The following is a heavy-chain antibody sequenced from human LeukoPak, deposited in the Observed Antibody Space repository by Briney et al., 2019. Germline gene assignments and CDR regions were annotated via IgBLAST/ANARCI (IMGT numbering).Heavy chain of an antibody. Sequence: GESLKISCKGSGYRFTSYWIGWVRQMPGKGLEWMGIIYPGDSDTRYSPPFEGQVIISADKSISTAYLQWSSLKASDTAMYYCARRAVGAPDLFAFDIWGQGTMVTVSS. CDR2: IYPGDSDT. D-gene: IGHD1-26*01. J-gene: IGHJ3*02. CDR3: ARRAVGAPDLFAFDI. V-gene: IGHV5-51*01. CDR1: GYRFTSYW.